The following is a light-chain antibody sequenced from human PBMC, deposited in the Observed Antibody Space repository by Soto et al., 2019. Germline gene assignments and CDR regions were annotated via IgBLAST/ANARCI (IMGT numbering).Light chain of an antibody. V-gene: IGKV3-15*01. Sequence: RATLSVSPGERATLSCRASQSVSSNLAWYQQKPGQAPRLLIYGASTRATGIPARFSGSGSGTEFTLTISSLQSEDFAVYCCQQYNNWLPLTFGGRPKADI. CDR2: GAS. J-gene: IGKJ4*01. CDR3: QQYNNWLPLT. CDR1: QSVSSN.